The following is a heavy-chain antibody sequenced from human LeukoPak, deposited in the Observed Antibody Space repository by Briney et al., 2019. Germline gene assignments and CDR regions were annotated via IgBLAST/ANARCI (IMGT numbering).Heavy chain of an antibody. D-gene: IGHD6-19*01. J-gene: IGHJ6*03. V-gene: IGHV3-21*01. CDR3: ARNGYSSGWYYYYYMDV. CDR1: GFTFNRFT. CDR2: ISTSSSYI. Sequence: GGSLRLSCAASGFTFNRFTMNWVRQAPGKGLEWVSSISTSSSYIYYADSVKGRFTISRHNAKNSLYLQLNSLRVEDTALYYCARNGYSSGWYYYYYMDVWGKGTTVTVSS.